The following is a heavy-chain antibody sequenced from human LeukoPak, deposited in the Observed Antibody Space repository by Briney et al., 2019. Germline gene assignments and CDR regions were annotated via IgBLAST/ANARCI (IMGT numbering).Heavy chain of an antibody. CDR2: IYYSGST. J-gene: IGHJ4*02. Sequence: SETLSLTCTVSGGSISSYYWSWIRQPPGKGLGWIGYIYYSGSTNYNPSLKSRVAISVDTSKNQFSLKLSSVTAADTAVYYCARVSPYSSSWYYFDYWGQGTLVTVSS. CDR3: ARVSPYSSSWYYFDY. D-gene: IGHD6-13*01. CDR1: GGSISSYY. V-gene: IGHV4-59*01.